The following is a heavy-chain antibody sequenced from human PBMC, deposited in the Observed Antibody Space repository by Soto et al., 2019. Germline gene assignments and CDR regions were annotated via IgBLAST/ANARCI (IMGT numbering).Heavy chain of an antibody. CDR1: GFTVSSNY. V-gene: IGHV3-66*01. CDR2: IYASGTT. D-gene: IGHD1-1*01. J-gene: IGHJ5*02. CDR3: AKSAGNYWFDP. Sequence: EVQLVESGGGLVQPGGSLRLSCAASGFTVSSNYMRWVRQAPGKGLEWVSVIYASGTTYYADSVKGRFTISRDSSKITMYLQMNSLRAEDTAVYYCAKSAGNYWFDPWGQGTLVTVSS.